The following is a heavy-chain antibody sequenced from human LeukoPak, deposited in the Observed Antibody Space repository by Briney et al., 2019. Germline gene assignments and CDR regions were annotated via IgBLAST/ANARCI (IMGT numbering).Heavy chain of an antibody. CDR3: ASAGTSYGDQFFDY. J-gene: IGHJ4*02. V-gene: IGHV3-7*01. D-gene: IGHD4-17*01. Sequence: GGSLRLSCAASGFTFNNYGMHWVRQAPGKGLEWVANIKQDGSEKYYVDSVKGRFTISRDNVKNSLYLQMNSLRAEDTAVYYCASAGTSYGDQFFDYWGQGTLVTVSS. CDR2: IKQDGSEK. CDR1: GFTFNNYG.